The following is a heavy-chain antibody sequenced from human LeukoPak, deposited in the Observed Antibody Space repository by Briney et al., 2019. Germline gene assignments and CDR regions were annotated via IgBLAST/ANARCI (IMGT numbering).Heavy chain of an antibody. D-gene: IGHD2-2*01. CDR3: ARGGANQLLTYGMDV. CDR2: IIPIFGTA. V-gene: IGHV1-69*13. J-gene: IGHJ6*02. CDR1: GGTFSSYA. Sequence: SVKVSCKASGGTFSSYAISWVRQAPGQGLEWVGGIIPIFGTANYAQKFQGRVTITADESTSTAYMELSSLRSEDTAVYYCARGGANQLLTYGMDVWGQGTTVTVSS.